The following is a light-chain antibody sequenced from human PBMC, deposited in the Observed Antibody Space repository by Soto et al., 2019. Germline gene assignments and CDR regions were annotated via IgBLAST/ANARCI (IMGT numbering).Light chain of an antibody. CDR1: SSDVGGYNY. J-gene: IGLJ2*01. CDR2: DVS. CDR3: CSYAGSNNFVV. V-gene: IGLV2-8*01. Sequence: QSALTQPPSASGSPGQSVTISCTGTSSDVGGYNYVSWYQQHPGKAPKLMIYDVSNRPSGLPDRFSGSKSGNTASLPVSGLLAEDEADYYCCSYAGSNNFVVFGGGTKLTVL.